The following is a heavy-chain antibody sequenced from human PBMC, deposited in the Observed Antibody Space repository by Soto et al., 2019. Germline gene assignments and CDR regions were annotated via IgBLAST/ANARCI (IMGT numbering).Heavy chain of an antibody. Sequence: QVQLVQSGAEVKKPGSSVKVSCKASGGTFSSYAISWVRQAPGQGLEWMGGIIPICGTANYAQKFQGRVTITADESTSPAYMELSSLRSEDTAVYYCARRNYDWGFVDYWGQGTLVTVSS. J-gene: IGHJ4*02. D-gene: IGHD3-16*01. V-gene: IGHV1-69*12. CDR2: IIPICGTA. CDR1: GGTFSSYA. CDR3: ARRNYDWGFVDY.